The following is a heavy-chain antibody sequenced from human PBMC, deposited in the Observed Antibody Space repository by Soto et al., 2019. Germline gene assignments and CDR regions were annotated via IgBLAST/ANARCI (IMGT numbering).Heavy chain of an antibody. CDR2: IFSNDEK. J-gene: IGHJ6*02. Sequence: QVTLKESGPVLVKPTETLTLTCTVSGFSLSNARMGVSWIRQPPGKALEWLAHIFSNDEKSYSTSLKSRLTISKDTAKSQVVLTMTNMDPVDTATYYCARIVLEPAAEHGEYYYYGMDVWGQGTTVTVSS. CDR3: ARIVLEPAAEHGEYYYYGMDV. V-gene: IGHV2-26*01. CDR1: GFSLSNARMG. D-gene: IGHD2-2*01.